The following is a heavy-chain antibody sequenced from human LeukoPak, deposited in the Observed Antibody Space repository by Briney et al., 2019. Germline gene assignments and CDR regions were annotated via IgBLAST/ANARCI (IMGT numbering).Heavy chain of an antibody. J-gene: IGHJ4*02. CDR1: GGSVSSGSYY. D-gene: IGHD3-22*01. Sequence: SETLSLTCTVSGGSVSSGSYYWSWFRQPPGKGLEWIGYIYYSGSTNYNPSLKSRVTISVDTSKNQFSLKLSSVTAADTAVYYCARAPYYDSSGYYQDWGQGTLVTVSS. CDR3: ARAPYYDSSGYYQD. V-gene: IGHV4-61*01. CDR2: IYYSGST.